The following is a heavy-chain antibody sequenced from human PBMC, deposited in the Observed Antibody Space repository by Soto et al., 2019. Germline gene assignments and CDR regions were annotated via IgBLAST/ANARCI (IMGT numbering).Heavy chain of an antibody. CDR2: INPNSGGT. CDR3: ARDASIAAAGTYYYYGMDV. D-gene: IGHD6-13*01. J-gene: IGHJ6*02. V-gene: IGHV1-2*04. CDR1: GYTFTGYY. Sequence: ASVKVSCKACGYTFTGYYMHWVRQAPEQGLEWMGWINPNSGGTNYAQKFQGWVTMTRDTSISTAYMELSRLRSDDTAVYYCARDASIAAAGTYYYYGMDVWGQGTTLTVSS.